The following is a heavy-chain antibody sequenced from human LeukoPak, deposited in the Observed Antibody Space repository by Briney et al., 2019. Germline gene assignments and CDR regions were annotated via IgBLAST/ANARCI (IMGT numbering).Heavy chain of an antibody. Sequence: GGSLRLSCAASGFTFSNYWMSWVRQAPGKGLDWVANINQDGSVKFYVWSVKGRFTISRDNAKNSVYLQMTTLRAEDTAVYYCAKDENWLPFDYWGQGTLVTVSS. V-gene: IGHV3-7*01. J-gene: IGHJ4*02. CDR1: GFTFSNYW. D-gene: IGHD1-1*01. CDR2: INQDGSVK. CDR3: AKDENWLPFDY.